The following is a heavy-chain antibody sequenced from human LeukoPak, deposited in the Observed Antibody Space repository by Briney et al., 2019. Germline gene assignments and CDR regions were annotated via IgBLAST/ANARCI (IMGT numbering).Heavy chain of an antibody. CDR2: ISASGGST. CDR1: GFTFSTYG. J-gene: IGHJ4*02. CDR3: AKGGPGVVVSCFAY. Sequence: GASLRLSCAASGFTFSTYGMTWVRQAPGKGLECVSGISASGGSTYYADSVKGRFTISRDNSKNTLYLQMNSLRAEDTAVYYCAKGGPGVVVSCFAYWGQGTLVTVSS. D-gene: IGHD3-22*01. V-gene: IGHV3-23*01.